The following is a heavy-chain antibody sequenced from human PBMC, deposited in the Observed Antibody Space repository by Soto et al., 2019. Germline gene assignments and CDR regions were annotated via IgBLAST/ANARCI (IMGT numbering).Heavy chain of an antibody. CDR1: GYTFTGYY. CDR2: INPNSGGT. V-gene: IGHV1-2*02. Sequence: ASVKVSCKASGYTFTGYYMHWVRQAPGQGLEWVGWINPNSGGTNYAQKFQGRVTMTRDTSISTAYMELSRLRSDDTAVYYCASSLRNYYYYGMDVWGQGTTVTVSS. D-gene: IGHD4-17*01. CDR3: ASSLRNYYYYGMDV. J-gene: IGHJ6*02.